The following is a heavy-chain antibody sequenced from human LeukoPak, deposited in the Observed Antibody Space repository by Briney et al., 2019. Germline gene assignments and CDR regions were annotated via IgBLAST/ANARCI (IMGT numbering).Heavy chain of an antibody. CDR1: GYTFTSYD. Sequence: ASVKVSCKASGYTFTSYDINWVRQATGQGLEWMGWMNPNSGNTGYAQKFQGRVTMTRNTSISTAYMELSSLRSEDMAVYYCARRYRRDGYNLLGYWGQGTLVTVSS. J-gene: IGHJ4*02. D-gene: IGHD5-24*01. V-gene: IGHV1-8*01. CDR2: MNPNSGNT. CDR3: ARRYRRDGYNLLGY.